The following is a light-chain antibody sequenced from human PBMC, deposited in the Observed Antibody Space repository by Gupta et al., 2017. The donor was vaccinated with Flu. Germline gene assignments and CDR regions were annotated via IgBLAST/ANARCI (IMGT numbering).Light chain of an antibody. CDR1: QDISNY. V-gene: IGKV1-33*01. CDR3: QQYDNEGAIT. Sequence: DIQMTQSPSSLSASVGDRVTITCQASQDISNYLNWYQQKPGKAPKLLIYDASNLETGVPSRFSGSGYGTDFTFTISSRQPEDIATYYCQQYDNEGAITFGPGTKVDIK. J-gene: IGKJ3*01. CDR2: DAS.